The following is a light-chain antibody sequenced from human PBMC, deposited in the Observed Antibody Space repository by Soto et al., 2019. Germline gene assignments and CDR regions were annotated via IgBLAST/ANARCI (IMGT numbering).Light chain of an antibody. V-gene: IGKV1-33*01. CDR2: DAS. CDR3: QQYDNFLWT. CDR1: QDISNY. J-gene: IGKJ1*01. Sequence: DLQMTQSPSSLSASVGDRVTITCQASQDISNYLNWYQQKPGKAPKLLIYDASNLETGVPSRFSGSGSGTDFTFTISSLQPEDIATYYCQQYDNFLWTFGQGTKVEIK.